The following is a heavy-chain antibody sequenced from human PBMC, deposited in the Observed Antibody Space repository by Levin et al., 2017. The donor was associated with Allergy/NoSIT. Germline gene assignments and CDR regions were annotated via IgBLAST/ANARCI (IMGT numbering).Heavy chain of an antibody. Sequence: SQTLSLTCTVSGGSVSSGSYYWSWIRQPPGKGLEWIGYIYYSGSTNYNPSLKSRVTISVDTSKNQFSLKLSSVTAADTAVYYCARVKGPMAYYYGSGSYPSDYWGQGTLVTVSS. CDR3: ARVKGPMAYYYGSGSYPSDY. J-gene: IGHJ4*02. CDR1: GGSVSSGSYY. D-gene: IGHD3-10*01. CDR2: IYYSGST. V-gene: IGHV4-61*01.